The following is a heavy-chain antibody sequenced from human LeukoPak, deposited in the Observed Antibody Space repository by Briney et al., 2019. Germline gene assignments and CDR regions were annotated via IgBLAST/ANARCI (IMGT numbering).Heavy chain of an antibody. J-gene: IGHJ3*02. V-gene: IGHV4-59*01. CDR1: GGSISSYY. CDR3: ARAPANWEDALDI. D-gene: IGHD1-26*01. CDR2: IYYSGST. Sequence: SDTLSLTCTVSGGSISSYYWSWIRQPPGKGLEWIGYIYYSGSTKYNPSLKSRVTISVDTSKNQFSLKLSSVTAADTAVYYCARAPANWEDALDIWGQGTMVTVSS.